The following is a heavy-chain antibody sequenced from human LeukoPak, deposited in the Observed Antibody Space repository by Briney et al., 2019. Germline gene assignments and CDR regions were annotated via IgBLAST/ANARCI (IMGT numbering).Heavy chain of an antibody. CDR3: ARGEGSGWYLSFDY. CDR2: MIPIRGIT. J-gene: IGHJ4*02. D-gene: IGHD6-19*01. V-gene: IGHV1-69*02. Sequence: GASVKVSCKASGCTFTSYTISWVRQATGQGLEWMGRMIPIRGITNYAQKFQGRVTITADKSTSTAYMELSSLRSEDTAVYYCARGEGSGWYLSFDYWGQGTLVTVSS. CDR1: GCTFTSYT.